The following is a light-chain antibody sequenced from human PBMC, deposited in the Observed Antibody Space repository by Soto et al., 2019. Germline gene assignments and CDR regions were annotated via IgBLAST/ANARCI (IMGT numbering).Light chain of an antibody. V-gene: IGLV2-23*01. J-gene: IGLJ1*01. Sequence: QAVVTQPASVSGSPGQSITISCTGTSSDVGSYNLVSWYQQHPGKAPKLMIYEGSKRPSGVSNRFSGSKSGNTASLTISGLQAEDEADYYCCSYAGSIDVFGTGTKLTVL. CDR1: SSDVGSYNL. CDR2: EGS. CDR3: CSYAGSIDV.